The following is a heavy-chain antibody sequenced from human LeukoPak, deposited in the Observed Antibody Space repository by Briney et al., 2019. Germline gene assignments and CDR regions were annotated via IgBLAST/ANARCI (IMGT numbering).Heavy chain of an antibody. Sequence: GGSLRLSCVASGFTFRTYAMNWVRQAPGKGLEWVSGISPNGVITYYADSVKGRFTISRDNSKGTVYLQMNSLRPEDTAVYYCAKDDAWLQYGNWGRGTLVTVSS. V-gene: IGHV3-23*01. D-gene: IGHD5-24*01. CDR1: GFTFRTYA. CDR3: AKDDAWLQYGN. CDR2: ISPNGVIT. J-gene: IGHJ4*02.